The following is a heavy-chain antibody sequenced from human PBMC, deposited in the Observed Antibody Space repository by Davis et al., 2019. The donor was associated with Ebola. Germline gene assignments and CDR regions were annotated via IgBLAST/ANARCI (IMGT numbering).Heavy chain of an antibody. Sequence: GESLKISCVFSGFSFDNSLMTWVRPAPRKGLERVANMKGDGSLKNYVDSGKGRFTISRDNAKKSLYLEMNSMRAEDTAVYYCATDNWGPALWGQGTLLTVSS. V-gene: IGHV3-7*01. CDR1: GFSFDNSL. CDR3: ATDNWGPAL. CDR2: MKGDGSLK. D-gene: IGHD7-27*01. J-gene: IGHJ4*02.